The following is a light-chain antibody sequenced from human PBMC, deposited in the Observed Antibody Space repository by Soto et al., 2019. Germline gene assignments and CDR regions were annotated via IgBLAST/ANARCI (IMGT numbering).Light chain of an antibody. CDR3: CSYAGSGIYV. Sequence: QSALTQPASVSGSPGQSITISCTGTSSDVGSYNLVSWYQQHPGKAPKLMIYEGSKRPSGVSNRFSGSKSGNTASLTISGLQAEDEADYYCCSYAGSGIYVFGTGTKVTVL. J-gene: IGLJ1*01. V-gene: IGLV2-23*01. CDR1: SSDVGSYNL. CDR2: EGS.